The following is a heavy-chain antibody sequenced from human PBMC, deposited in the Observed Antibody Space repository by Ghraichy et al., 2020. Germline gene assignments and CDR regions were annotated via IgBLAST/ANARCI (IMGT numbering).Heavy chain of an antibody. CDR2: IWFDGTNK. J-gene: IGHJ5*02. Sequence: LSLTCAASGFTFRDYGMHWVRQAPGKGLEWVAVIWFDGTNKYYGDSVKGRFTISRDNSKDTLYLQMNRLRDEDTAVYYCARGAFKTDYIWEGLDPRGQGVLVTVSS. V-gene: IGHV3-33*01. D-gene: IGHD3-16*01. CDR3: ARGAFKTDYIWEGLDP. CDR1: GFTFRDYG.